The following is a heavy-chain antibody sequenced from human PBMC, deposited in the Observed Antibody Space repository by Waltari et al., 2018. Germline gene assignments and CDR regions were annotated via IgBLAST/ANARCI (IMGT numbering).Heavy chain of an antibody. CDR3: ARLEGGAARPLFDY. J-gene: IGHJ4*02. CDR1: GGSISSSSYY. D-gene: IGHD6-6*01. Sequence: QLQLQESGPGLVKPSETLSLTCTVSGGSISSSSYYWGWIRQPPGKGLEWIGSIYYSGSTYDNPSLKSRVTISVDTSKNQFSLKLSSVTAADTAVYYCARLEGGAARPLFDYWGQGTLVTVSS. CDR2: IYYSGST. V-gene: IGHV4-39*01.